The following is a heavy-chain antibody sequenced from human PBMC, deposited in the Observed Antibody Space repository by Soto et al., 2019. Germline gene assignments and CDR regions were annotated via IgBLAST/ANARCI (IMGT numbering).Heavy chain of an antibody. V-gene: IGHV2-5*02. J-gene: IGHJ4*02. CDR3: AHIVVAGLGYYFDY. D-gene: IGHD6-19*01. CDR2: IYWDDDK. Sequence: QITLKESGPTLVKPTQTLTLTCTFSGFSVSSTRMAVGWIRQPPGKALEWLALIYWDDDKRYSPFLKSRLTITKDTSKNQVVLTMSNMDPADTARYYCAHIVVAGLGYYFDYWGQGTLVTVSS. CDR1: GFSVSSTRMA.